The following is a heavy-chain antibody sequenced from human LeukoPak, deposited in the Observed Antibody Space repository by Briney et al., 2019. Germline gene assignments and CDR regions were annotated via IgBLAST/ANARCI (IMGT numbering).Heavy chain of an antibody. J-gene: IGHJ3*02. CDR1: GGTFSSYA. Sequence: GASVKVSCKASGGTFSSYAISWVRQAPGQGLEWMGWISGYNGHTNYAQKLQGRVTMTTDTSATTAYMELRSLRSEDTAVYYCARFPYCSSTSCYGGAFDIWGQGTMVTVSS. D-gene: IGHD2-2*01. CDR2: ISGYNGHT. CDR3: ARFPYCSSTSCYGGAFDI. V-gene: IGHV1-18*01.